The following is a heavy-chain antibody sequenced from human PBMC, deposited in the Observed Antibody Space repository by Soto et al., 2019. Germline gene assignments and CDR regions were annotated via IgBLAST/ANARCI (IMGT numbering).Heavy chain of an antibody. CDR2: TWSDGSNK. CDR1: GLTFSNYG. Sequence: QVQLVESGGGVVQPGRSLRLSCAASGLTFSNYGMHWVRQAPGKGLEWVAVTWSDGSNKYYADPLKGRFTISRDNAKNALYLQMNSLRADDTAVYYCAIGGFTFDTWGQGTLVTVSS. CDR3: AIGGFTFDT. V-gene: IGHV3-33*01. D-gene: IGHD3-10*01. J-gene: IGHJ4*02.